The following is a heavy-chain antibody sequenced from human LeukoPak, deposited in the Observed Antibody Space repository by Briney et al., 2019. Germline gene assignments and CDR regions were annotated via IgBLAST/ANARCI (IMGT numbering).Heavy chain of an antibody. CDR1: GGSSSGYY. Sequence: SETLSLTCAVYGGSSSGYYWSWIRQPPGKGLEWIGYIYYSGSTYYNPSLKSRVTISVDTSKNQFSLKLSSVTAADTAVYYCARDDYDSSGYYPYFQHWGQGTLVTVSS. CDR2: IYYSGST. V-gene: IGHV4-59*01. J-gene: IGHJ1*01. CDR3: ARDDYDSSGYYPYFQH. D-gene: IGHD3-22*01.